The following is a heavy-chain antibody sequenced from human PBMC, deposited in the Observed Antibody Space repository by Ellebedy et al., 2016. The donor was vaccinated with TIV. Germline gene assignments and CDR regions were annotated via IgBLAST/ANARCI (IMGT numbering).Heavy chain of an antibody. CDR3: ERDCGGDCHRDPRYPDDGMDV. CDR2: ITTSSNYI. CDR1: GFTFTRYR. D-gene: IGHD2-21*02. Sequence: PGGSLRLSCAASGFTFTRYRMNWVRQAPGKGLEWVSSITTSSNYIYYADSLKGRFTISRDNARNSLYLQMNSLRADDTAVYYCERDCGGDCHRDPRYPDDGMDVWGQGTTVTVSS. V-gene: IGHV3-21*01. J-gene: IGHJ6*02.